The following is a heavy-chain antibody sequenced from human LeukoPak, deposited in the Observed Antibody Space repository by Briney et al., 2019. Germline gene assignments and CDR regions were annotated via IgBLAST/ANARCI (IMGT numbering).Heavy chain of an antibody. J-gene: IGHJ4*02. V-gene: IGHV3-74*03. CDR3: ISSSPSFDY. CDR2: INTDGSST. Sequence: GGSLRLSCTASGLTLSSYWMHWVRQAPGKGLVWVSRINTDGSSTAYADSVRGRFTISRDNAKNTLYLQMNSLRAEDTAVYYCISSSPSFDYWGQGTLVTVSS. CDR1: GLTLSSYW.